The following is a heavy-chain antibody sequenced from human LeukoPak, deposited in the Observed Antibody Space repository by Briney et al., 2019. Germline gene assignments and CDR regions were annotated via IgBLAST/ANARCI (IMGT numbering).Heavy chain of an antibody. J-gene: IGHJ4*02. Sequence: GGSLRLSCAASGFTFDDYGMNWVRRIPGKGLEWVSGIDWNGAGTGYVDSVKGRFTVSRDNAKNSLYLQMNSLRAEDTAVYYCAIQKADLITMIRGVIAYWGQGTLVTVSS. CDR2: IDWNGAGT. CDR1: GFTFDDYG. V-gene: IGHV3-20*04. D-gene: IGHD3-10*01. CDR3: AIQKADLITMIRGVIAY.